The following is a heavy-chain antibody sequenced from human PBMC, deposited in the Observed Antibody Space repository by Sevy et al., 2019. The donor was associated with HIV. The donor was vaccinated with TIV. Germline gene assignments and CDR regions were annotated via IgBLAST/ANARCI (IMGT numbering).Heavy chain of an antibody. CDR2: INPNSGGK. V-gene: IGHV1-2*06. Sequence: ASVKVSCKASGYTFTGYYMHWVRQAPGQGLEWMGRINPNSGGKNYAQKFQGRVTMTRDTSISTAYMELSRLRSDDTAVYYCARAIIIMAHIGSFPFDYWGQGTLVTVSS. J-gene: IGHJ4*02. CDR3: ARAIIIMAHIGSFPFDY. D-gene: IGHD3-10*01. CDR1: GYTFTGYY.